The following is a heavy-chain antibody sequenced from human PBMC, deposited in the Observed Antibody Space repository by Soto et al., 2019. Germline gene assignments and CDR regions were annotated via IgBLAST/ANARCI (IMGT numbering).Heavy chain of an antibody. CDR1: GGSISSGGYS. J-gene: IGHJ6*02. D-gene: IGHD3-16*01. V-gene: IGHV4-30-2*05. Sequence: PSETLSLTCAVSGGSISSGGYSWSWIRQPPGKGLEWIGYIYHSGSTYYNPSLKGRVSISLDASENQFSLKFASVTDADSAVYYCARVPSPFDYYYAMDVWGQGTTVTVSS. CDR2: IYHSGST. CDR3: ARVPSPFDYYYAMDV.